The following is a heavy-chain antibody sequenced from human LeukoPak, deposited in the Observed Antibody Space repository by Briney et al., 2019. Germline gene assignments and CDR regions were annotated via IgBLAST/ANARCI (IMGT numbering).Heavy chain of an antibody. CDR2: ISGSGGST. J-gene: IGHJ4*02. D-gene: IGHD6-13*01. Sequence: TGGSLRLSCAASGFTFTNSAMTWVRQAPGKGLEWVSAISGSGGSTYYADSVKGRFTISRDNSKNTLYLQMNSLRAEDTAVYYCAKGPAARPREMDYWGQGTLVAVSS. CDR3: AKGPAARPREMDY. CDR1: GFTFTNSA. V-gene: IGHV3-23*01.